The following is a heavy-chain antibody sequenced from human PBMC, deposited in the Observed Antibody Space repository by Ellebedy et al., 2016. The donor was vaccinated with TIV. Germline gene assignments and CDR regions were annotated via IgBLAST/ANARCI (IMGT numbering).Heavy chain of an antibody. J-gene: IGHJ5*02. D-gene: IGHD5-18*01. Sequence: GGSLRLSCAASGFTFDDFAMHWVRQAPGKGLEWVSGISWNSDTMAYADSVKGQFTISRDNAKNSLSLQMNSLRAEDTALYYCAKGPTSMVMRGWFDPWGQGTLVTVSS. V-gene: IGHV3-9*01. CDR1: GFTFDDFA. CDR2: ISWNSDTM. CDR3: AKGPTSMVMRGWFDP.